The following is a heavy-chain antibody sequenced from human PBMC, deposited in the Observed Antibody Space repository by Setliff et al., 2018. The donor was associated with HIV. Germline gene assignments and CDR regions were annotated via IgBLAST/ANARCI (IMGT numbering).Heavy chain of an antibody. D-gene: IGHD6-19*01. CDR1: GGSFSGYY. Sequence: PSETLSLTCAVYGGSFSGYYWSWIRQPPGKGLEWIGEISHSGSTNYNPSLKSRVTISVDTSKNQFSLKLSSVTAADTAVYYCARGDGSSGWSGYFDYWGQGTLVTVS. CDR3: ARGDGSSGWSGYFDY. J-gene: IGHJ4*02. V-gene: IGHV4-34*01. CDR2: ISHSGST.